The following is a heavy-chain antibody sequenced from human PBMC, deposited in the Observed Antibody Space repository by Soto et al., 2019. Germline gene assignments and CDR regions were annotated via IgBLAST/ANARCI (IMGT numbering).Heavy chain of an antibody. J-gene: IGHJ6*02. CDR2: FDPEDGET. Sequence: ASVKVSCKVSGYTLTELSMHWVRQAPGKGLEWMGGFDPEDGETIYAQKFQGRVTMTEDTSTDTAYMELSSLRSEDTAVYYCATVGYYDIWTGYYNDYYYGMDVWGQGTTVTVSS. V-gene: IGHV1-24*01. CDR3: ATVGYYDIWTGYYNDYYYGMDV. CDR1: GYTLTELS. D-gene: IGHD3-9*01.